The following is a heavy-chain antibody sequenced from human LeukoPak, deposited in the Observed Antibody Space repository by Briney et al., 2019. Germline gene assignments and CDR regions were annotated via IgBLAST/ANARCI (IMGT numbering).Heavy chain of an antibody. CDR3: ARGGPPSYYGSGAIDY. J-gene: IGHJ4*02. D-gene: IGHD3-10*01. Sequence: SETLSLTCTVSGGSISSYYWSWIRQPPGKGLEWIGYIYYSGSTNYNPSLKSRVTISVDTSKNQFSLKLSSVTAADTAVYYCARGGPPSYYGSGAIDYWGQGTLVTVSS. CDR2: IYYSGST. CDR1: GGSISSYY. V-gene: IGHV4-59*01.